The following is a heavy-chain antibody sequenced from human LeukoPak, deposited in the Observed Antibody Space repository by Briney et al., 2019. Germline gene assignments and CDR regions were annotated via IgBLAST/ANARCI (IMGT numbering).Heavy chain of an antibody. V-gene: IGHV1-69*05. Sequence: ASVTVSCKASGGTFSSYAISWVRQAPGQGLEWMGRIIPIFGTANYAQKFQGRVTITTDESTSTAYMELSSLRSEDTAVYYCARDCWPYYYYMDVWGKGTTVTVSS. CDR3: ARDCWPYYYYMDV. CDR1: GGTFSSYA. CDR2: IIPIFGTA. J-gene: IGHJ6*03.